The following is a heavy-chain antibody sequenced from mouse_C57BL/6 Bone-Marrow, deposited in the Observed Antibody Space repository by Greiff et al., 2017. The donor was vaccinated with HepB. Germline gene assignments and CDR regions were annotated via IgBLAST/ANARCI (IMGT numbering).Heavy chain of an antibody. V-gene: IGHV5-6*01. CDR2: ISSGGSYT. CDR3: ARHGGLLRPFAY. D-gene: IGHD1-1*01. CDR1: GFTFSSYG. Sequence: EVQLVESGGDLVKPGGSLKLSCAASGFTFSSYGMSWVRQTPDKRLEWVATISSGGSYTYYPDSVKGRFTISRDNAKNTLYLQMSSLKSEDTAMYYCARHGGLLRPFAYWGQGTLVTVSA. J-gene: IGHJ3*01.